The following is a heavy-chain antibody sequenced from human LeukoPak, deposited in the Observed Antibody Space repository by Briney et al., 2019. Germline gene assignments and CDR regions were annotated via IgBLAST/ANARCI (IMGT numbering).Heavy chain of an antibody. Sequence: GGSLRLSCAASGFTFSSYAMSWVRQAPGKGLEWVSAISGSGGSTYYADSVKGRFTISRDNSKNTLYLQMNSLRAEDTAVYYCARDVLLWFGELITPLFDYWGQGPLVTVSS. D-gene: IGHD3-10*01. J-gene: IGHJ4*02. CDR1: GFTFSSYA. V-gene: IGHV3-23*01. CDR2: ISGSGGST. CDR3: ARDVLLWFGELITPLFDY.